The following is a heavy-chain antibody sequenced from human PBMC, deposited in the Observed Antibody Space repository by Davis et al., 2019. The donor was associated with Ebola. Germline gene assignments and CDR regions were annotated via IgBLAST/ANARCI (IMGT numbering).Heavy chain of an antibody. J-gene: IGHJ6*03. CDR1: GGTFSSYA. Sequence: SVKVSCKASGGTFSSYAISWVRQAPGQGLEWMGGIIPIFGTANYAQKFQGRVTITADESTSTAYMELSSLRSEDTAVYYCARGRGMRRCSSTSCYSYYYYMDVWGKGTTVTVSS. CDR3: ARGRGMRRCSSTSCYSYYYYMDV. D-gene: IGHD2-2*01. V-gene: IGHV1-69*13. CDR2: IIPIFGTA.